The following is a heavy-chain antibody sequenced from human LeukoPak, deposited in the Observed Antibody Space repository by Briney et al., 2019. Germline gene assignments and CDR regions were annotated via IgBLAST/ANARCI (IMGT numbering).Heavy chain of an antibody. CDR3: ARGLGGC. V-gene: IGHV4-34*01. D-gene: IGHD3-10*01. CDR2: INHSGST. J-gene: IGHJ4*02. Sequence: SETLFLTCAVYGGSFSDYYWSWIRQPPGRGLEWIGEINHSGSTSYNPSLKSRVTISVDTSKNQFSLKLTSVTAADTAVYWCARGLGGCWGQGTLVTVSS. CDR1: GGSFSDYY.